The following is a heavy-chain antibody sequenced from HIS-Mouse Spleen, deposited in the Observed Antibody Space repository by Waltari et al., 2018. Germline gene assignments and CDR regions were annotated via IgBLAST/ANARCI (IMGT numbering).Heavy chain of an antibody. CDR2: INPSGGST. V-gene: IGHV1-46*01. CDR1: GYTFTSYY. CDR3: ALISTVVIPFDY. D-gene: IGHD2-21*01. J-gene: IGHJ4*02. Sequence: QVQLVQSGAEVKKPGASVKVSCKASGYTFTSYYMHWVRQAPGQGLEWMGIINPSGGSTSYAQKFQGRVTMTRDTSTSTVYMELSSLRSEDTAVYYCALISTVVIPFDYWGQGTLVTVSS.